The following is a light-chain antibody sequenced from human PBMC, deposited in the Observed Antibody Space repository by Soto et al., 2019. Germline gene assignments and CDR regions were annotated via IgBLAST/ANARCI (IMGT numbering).Light chain of an antibody. J-gene: IGLJ1*01. V-gene: IGLV2-14*01. CDR3: SSYTSSTTDV. CDR1: SSDVGGYNY. CDR2: EVS. Sequence: QSVLTQPASVSGSPGQSITISCTGTSSDVGGYNYVSCYQQHPGKAPKPMIYEVSNRPSGVSNRFSGSKSGNTASLTISGLQAEDEADYYCSSYTSSTTDVFGTGTKLTVL.